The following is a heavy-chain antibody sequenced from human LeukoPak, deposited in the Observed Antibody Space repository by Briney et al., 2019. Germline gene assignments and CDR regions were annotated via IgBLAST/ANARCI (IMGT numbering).Heavy chain of an antibody. Sequence: ASVKVSCKASGYTFTSQHIHWVRQAPGQGVEWMGIIIPSGGGTNYAQKFQGRVTMTRDTSTSTVYLEMNSLRSDDTAVYYCARGCIRGGCFDSWGRGTLVIVSS. CDR3: ARGCIRGGCFDS. CDR2: IIPSGGGT. V-gene: IGHV1-46*01. D-gene: IGHD5/OR15-5a*01. J-gene: IGHJ5*01. CDR1: GYTFTSQH.